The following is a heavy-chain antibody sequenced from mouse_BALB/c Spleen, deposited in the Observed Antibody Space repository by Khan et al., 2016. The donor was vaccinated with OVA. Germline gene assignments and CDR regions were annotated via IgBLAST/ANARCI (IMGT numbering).Heavy chain of an antibody. D-gene: IGHD2-1*01. V-gene: IGHV2-3*01. Sequence: QVLLKQSGPGLVAPSQSLSITCTVSGFSISSYGVNWVRQPPGKGLEWLGVIWGDGSTNYHSALISRLSISKDNSKSQVFLKLNRLQTDDTATYYCAKQNYGTLYAMDYWGQGTSVTVSS. CDR2: IWGDGST. CDR1: GFSISSYG. CDR3: AKQNYGTLYAMDY. J-gene: IGHJ4*01.